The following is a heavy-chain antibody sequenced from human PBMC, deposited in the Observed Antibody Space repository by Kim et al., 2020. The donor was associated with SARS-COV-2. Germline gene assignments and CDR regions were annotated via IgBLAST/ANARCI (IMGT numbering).Heavy chain of an antibody. CDR3: TTDGGRNLLAAAGNFDY. V-gene: IGHV3-15*01. CDR2: IKSKTDGGTT. CDR1: GFTFSNAW. Sequence: GGSLRLSCAASGFTFSNAWMSWVRQAPGKGLEWVGRIKSKTDGGTTDYAAPVKGRFTISRDDSKNTLYLQMNSLKTEDTAVYYCTTDGGRNLLAAAGNFDYWGQGTLVTVSS. D-gene: IGHD6-13*01. J-gene: IGHJ4*02.